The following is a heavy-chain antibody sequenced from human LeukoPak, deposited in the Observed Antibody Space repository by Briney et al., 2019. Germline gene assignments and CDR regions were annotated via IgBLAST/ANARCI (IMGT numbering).Heavy chain of an antibody. D-gene: IGHD2-15*01. Sequence: GGSLRLSCAASGFTFSSYSMNWVRQAPGKGLEWVSSISSSSSYIYYADSVKGRFTISRDNAKNSLYLQMNSLRTEDTALYYCAKDSACGGSCYSRYYYYYMDVWGKGTTVTVSS. CDR2: ISSSSSYI. J-gene: IGHJ6*03. V-gene: IGHV3-21*04. CDR1: GFTFSSYS. CDR3: AKDSACGGSCYSRYYYYYMDV.